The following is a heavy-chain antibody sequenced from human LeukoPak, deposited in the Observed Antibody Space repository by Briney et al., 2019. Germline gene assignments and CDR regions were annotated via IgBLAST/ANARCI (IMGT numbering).Heavy chain of an antibody. V-gene: IGHV4-59*08. D-gene: IGHD1-7*01. Sequence: SETLSLTCTVSGGSISNYYWSWIRHPPPKELEWIGYIYYRGNTNYNPSLKSRGTISVDTSKNQFSLKLSSVTAADTAVYYCARHSNSADWKYALDIWGQGTMVTVSS. J-gene: IGHJ3*02. CDR1: GGSISNYY. CDR3: ARHSNSADWKYALDI. CDR2: IYYRGNT.